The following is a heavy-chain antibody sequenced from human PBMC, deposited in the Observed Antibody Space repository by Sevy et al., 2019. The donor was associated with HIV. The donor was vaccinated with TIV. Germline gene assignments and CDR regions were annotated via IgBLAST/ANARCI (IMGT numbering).Heavy chain of an antibody. D-gene: IGHD1-26*01. V-gene: IGHV3-11*01. CDR1: GFTFSDYY. CDR3: ARDRRIVGATAAYYFDY. CDR2: ISSSGSTI. J-gene: IGHJ4*02. Sequence: GGSLRLSCAASGFTFSDYYMSWIRQAPGKGLEWVSYISSSGSTIYYADSVKGQFTISRDNAKNSLYLQMNSLRAEDTAVYYCARDRRIVGATAAYYFDYWGQGTLVTVSS.